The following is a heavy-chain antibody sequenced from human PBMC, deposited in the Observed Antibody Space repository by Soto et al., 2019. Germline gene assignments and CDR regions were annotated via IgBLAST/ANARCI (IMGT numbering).Heavy chain of an antibody. J-gene: IGHJ4*02. V-gene: IGHV3-23*01. CDR1: GFTFSTYA. CDR2: MSGSGATT. D-gene: IGHD2-8*01. CDR3: GKGSRCISVSCQLAPFAF. Sequence: EVQLLESGGGFVQPGGSLRLSCAASGFTFSTYAMSWVRQSPGKGLEWVSAMSGSGATTHHADSVQGRFTISRDNSQNTLYVQLNSLRAEDTAVYLCGKGSRCISVSCQLAPFAFWGQGTLVTVSS.